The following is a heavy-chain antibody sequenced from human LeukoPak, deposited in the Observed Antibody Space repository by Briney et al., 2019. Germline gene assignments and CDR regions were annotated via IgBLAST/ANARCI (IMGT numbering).Heavy chain of an antibody. CDR1: GFTFSSYW. D-gene: IGHD2-15*01. Sequence: GGSLRLSCAASGFTFSSYWMSWVRQAAGNGLEWVANIKQDGSEKYYVDSVKGRFTISRDNAKNSLCLQMNSLRAEDTAVYYCASGYCSSGLCYGDYWGQGTLVTVSS. V-gene: IGHV3-7*01. J-gene: IGHJ4*02. CDR3: ASGYCSSGLCYGDY. CDR2: IKQDGSEK.